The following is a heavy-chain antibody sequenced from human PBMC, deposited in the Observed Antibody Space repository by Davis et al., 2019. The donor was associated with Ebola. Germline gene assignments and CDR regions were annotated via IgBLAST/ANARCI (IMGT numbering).Heavy chain of an antibody. CDR3: ARGITMAWGVRWFDP. J-gene: IGHJ5*02. CDR2: IHHSGST. D-gene: IGHD3-10*01. Sequence: PSETLSLTCTVSGASITSGGYHWTWIRQHPGKGLEWIGYIHHSGSTYYNPSLKSRVSISVDTSKNQFSLNLNSVTAADTAVYFCARGITMAWGVRWFDPWGQGTLVTVSS. V-gene: IGHV4-31*03. CDR1: GASITSGGYH.